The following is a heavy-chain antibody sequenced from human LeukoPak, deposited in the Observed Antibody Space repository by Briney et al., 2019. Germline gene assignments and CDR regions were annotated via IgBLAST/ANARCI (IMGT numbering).Heavy chain of an antibody. CDR2: IYSGGST. Sequence: PGGSLRLSCAASGFTVSSNYMSWVRQAPGKGLEWVSVIYSGGSTYYADSVKGRFTISRDNSKNTLYLQMNSLRAEDTAVYYCARGYCSSTSCYRRGYYYYMDVWGKGTTVTVSS. V-gene: IGHV3-66*02. CDR1: GFTVSSNY. J-gene: IGHJ6*03. D-gene: IGHD2-2*01. CDR3: ARGYCSSTSCYRRGYYYYMDV.